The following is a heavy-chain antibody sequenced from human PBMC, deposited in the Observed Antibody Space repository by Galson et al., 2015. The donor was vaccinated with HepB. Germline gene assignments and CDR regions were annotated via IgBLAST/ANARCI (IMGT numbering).Heavy chain of an antibody. CDR2: ISSSSSTI. CDR3: AREQQVEEGSSSPIFDY. CDR1: GFTFSSYS. J-gene: IGHJ4*02. Sequence: SLRLSCAASGFTFSSYSMNWVRQAPGKGLEWVSYISSSSSTIYYADSVKGRFTISRDNSKNTPYLQMNSLRAEDTAVYYCAREQQVEEGSSSPIFDYWGQGTLVTVSS. V-gene: IGHV3-48*01. D-gene: IGHD6-6*01.